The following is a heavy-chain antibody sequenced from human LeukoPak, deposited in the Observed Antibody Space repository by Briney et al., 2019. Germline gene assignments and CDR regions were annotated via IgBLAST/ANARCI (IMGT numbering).Heavy chain of an antibody. CDR3: ARGARGIAAAGTHYYYYYVMDV. D-gene: IGHD6-13*01. Sequence: NPSETLSLTCTVSGGSISSYYWSWIRQPAGKGLEWIGRIYTSGSTNYNPSLKSRVTMSVDTSKNQFSLKLSSVTAADTAVYYCARGARGIAAAGTHYYYYYVMDVWGQGTTVTVSS. CDR2: IYTSGST. J-gene: IGHJ6*02. CDR1: GGSISSYY. V-gene: IGHV4-4*07.